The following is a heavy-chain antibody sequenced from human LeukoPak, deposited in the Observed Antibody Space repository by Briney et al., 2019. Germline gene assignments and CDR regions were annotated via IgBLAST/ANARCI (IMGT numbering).Heavy chain of an antibody. V-gene: IGHV3-74*01. CDR1: GFILSSYW. J-gene: IGHJ4*02. D-gene: IGHD3-16*01. Sequence: PGGSLRLSCAGSGFILSSYWLHWVRQVPGKGLVWVSRINFDGTSTDYADFVKGRFTISRDNAKNTLYLQMNNLKAEDTAVYYCARGGDDYVWGSPLDYWGQGTLVTVSS. CDR2: INFDGTST. CDR3: ARGGDDYVWGSPLDY.